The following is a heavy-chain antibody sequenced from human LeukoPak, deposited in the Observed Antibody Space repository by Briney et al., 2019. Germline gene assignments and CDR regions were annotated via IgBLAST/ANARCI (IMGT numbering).Heavy chain of an antibody. CDR1: GFTFSSYG. Sequence: VGSLRLSCAASGFTFSSYGMHWVRQAPGKGLEWVAFIRYDGSNKYYADSVKGRFTISRDNSKNTLYLQMNSLRGEDTAVYYCAEHLQGYCSRSNCYARAFDIWGQGTMVTVSS. V-gene: IGHV3-30*02. D-gene: IGHD2-2*01. CDR2: IRYDGSNK. J-gene: IGHJ3*02. CDR3: AEHLQGYCSRSNCYARAFDI.